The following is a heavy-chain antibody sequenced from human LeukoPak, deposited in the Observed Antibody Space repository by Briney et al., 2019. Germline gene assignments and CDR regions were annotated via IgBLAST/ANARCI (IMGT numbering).Heavy chain of an antibody. Sequence: GGSLRLSCAASGFTFSSYGMHWVRQALGKGLEWVAFIRYDGSNKYYADSVKGRFTISRDNSKNTLYLQMNSLRAEDTAVYYCAKDVGFGELFSYYYYMDVWGKGTTVTVSS. CDR2: IRYDGSNK. CDR3: AKDVGFGELFSYYYYMDV. V-gene: IGHV3-30*02. CDR1: GFTFSSYG. D-gene: IGHD3-10*01. J-gene: IGHJ6*03.